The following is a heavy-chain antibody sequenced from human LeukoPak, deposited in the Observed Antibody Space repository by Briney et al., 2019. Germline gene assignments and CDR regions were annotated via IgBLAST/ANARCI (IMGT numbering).Heavy chain of an antibody. J-gene: IGHJ6*02. Sequence: GASVKVSFMASGYTLTSYDINWVRPATGRGLEWMGWMNPNSGNTGYTQKFEGRVTMTRNTSISTAYMELSSLRSEDTAVYYCARGRATITSLYYGMDVWGQGTTVSVSS. CDR3: ARGRATITSLYYGMDV. V-gene: IGHV1-8*01. CDR1: GYTLTSYD. D-gene: IGHD5-12*01. CDR2: MNPNSGNT.